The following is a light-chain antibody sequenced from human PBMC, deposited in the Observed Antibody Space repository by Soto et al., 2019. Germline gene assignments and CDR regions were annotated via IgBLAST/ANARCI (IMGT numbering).Light chain of an antibody. CDR2: ASS. Sequence: IQMTQSPASVSASVGDRVTITCWSSQGLNTWLAWYQQKPGQAPKLLIHASSSLQIGVPSRFRGSGYGTNFTLTISSLQPEDFATYYCQQANTFPPTFGPGTKVDFK. CDR3: QQANTFPPT. V-gene: IGKV1D-12*01. CDR1: QGLNTW. J-gene: IGKJ3*01.